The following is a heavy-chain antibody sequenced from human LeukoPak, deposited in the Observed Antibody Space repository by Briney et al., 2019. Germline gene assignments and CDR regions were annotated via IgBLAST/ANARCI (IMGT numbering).Heavy chain of an antibody. CDR2: IKQDGSEK. D-gene: IGHD2-2*01. CDR1: GFTFSSYW. Sequence: PGGSLRFSYAASGFTFSSYWMSWVRQAPGKGLEGVANIKQDGSEKYYVDSVKGRFTISRDNAKNSLYLQMNSLRAEDTAVYYCARERTRGGSTSCPRYWGQGTLVTVSS. V-gene: IGHV3-7*01. J-gene: IGHJ4*02. CDR3: ARERTRGGSTSCPRY.